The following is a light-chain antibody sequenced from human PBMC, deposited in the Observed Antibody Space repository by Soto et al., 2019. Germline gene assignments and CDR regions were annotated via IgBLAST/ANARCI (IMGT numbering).Light chain of an antibody. CDR1: QSVSNNY. CDR2: GAS. Sequence: EIVLSQSPGTLSLSAGERATLSCRASQSVSNNYLAWYQQKPGQAPRLLIYGASNRATGIPDRFSGSGSGTDFTLTISSLEPEDFAVYYCQQRSNWPPWTFGQGTKVDIK. V-gene: IGKV3D-20*02. CDR3: QQRSNWPPWT. J-gene: IGKJ1*01.